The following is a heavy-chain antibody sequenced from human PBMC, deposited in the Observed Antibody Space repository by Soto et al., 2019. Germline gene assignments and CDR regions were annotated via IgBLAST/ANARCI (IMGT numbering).Heavy chain of an antibody. CDR2: ISATGEST. J-gene: IGHJ4*02. CDR3: AKDKCSSYGDYLGFDY. Sequence: EVQLLESGGDLVQPGGSLRLSCAASGFTFSNYAMTWVRQAPGKGLEWVSGISATGESTYYAGSVEGRFTISRDNANNKLYLQMESLRAEDTDVYYCAKDKCSSYGDYLGFDYWGQGTLATVSS. V-gene: IGHV3-23*01. CDR1: GFTFSNYA. D-gene: IGHD2-21*02.